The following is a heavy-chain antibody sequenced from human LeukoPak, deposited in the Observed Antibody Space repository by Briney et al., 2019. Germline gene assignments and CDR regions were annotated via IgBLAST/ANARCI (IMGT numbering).Heavy chain of an antibody. V-gene: IGHV3-7*01. CDR3: TQNLVAVAGDH. Sequence: GGTLRPSCAASGFASSSYWMSWVRQAPGKGLEWGANIKPDGSGGYYVGYVRGRFISSRDNAGNSLYLQMNSLRVEDTAVYYCTQNLVAVAGDHWGQGTLLIVSS. D-gene: IGHD2-15*01. CDR2: IKPDGSGG. J-gene: IGHJ4*02. CDR1: GFASSSYW.